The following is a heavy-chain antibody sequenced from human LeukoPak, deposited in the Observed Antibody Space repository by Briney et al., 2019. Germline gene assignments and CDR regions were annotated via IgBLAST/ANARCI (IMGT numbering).Heavy chain of an antibody. V-gene: IGHV1-8*01. D-gene: IGHD1-14*01. CDR2: MNPNSGNT. Sequence: ASVTDSCKASGYTFTSYDINWVRQATGQGLEWMGWMNPNSGNTGYAQKFQGTVTMTRNTSISTAYMELSSLRSEDTAVYYCARGGGSGKNYYYYYYMDVWGKGTTVTVSS. CDR1: GYTFTSYD. CDR3: ARGGGSGKNYYYYYYMDV. J-gene: IGHJ6*03.